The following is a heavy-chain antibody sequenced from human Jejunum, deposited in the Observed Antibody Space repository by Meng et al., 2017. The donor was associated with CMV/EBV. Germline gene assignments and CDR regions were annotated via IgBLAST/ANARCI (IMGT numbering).Heavy chain of an antibody. CDR3: AKNRVSYTSSRALDY. Sequence: GFDFSSYGMQRVRPAPGKGREWVAIIGYDGSGEEFGDSVKGRFTISRDNSKTTLYLHMNSLRAEDTAVYYCAKNRVSYTSSRALDYWGQGTQVTVSS. CDR1: GFDFSSYG. D-gene: IGHD6-6*01. V-gene: IGHV3-33*06. J-gene: IGHJ4*02. CDR2: IGYDGSGE.